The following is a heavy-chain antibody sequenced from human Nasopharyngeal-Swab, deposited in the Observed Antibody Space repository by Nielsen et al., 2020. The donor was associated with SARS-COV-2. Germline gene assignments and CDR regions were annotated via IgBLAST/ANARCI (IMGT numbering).Heavy chain of an antibody. D-gene: IGHD6-19*01. Sequence: GESLKTSCAASGLTLSSYWTHWVRQAPGKGLVWVSRINSDGGSTRDADSVKGRFTISRDNAKNTLYLQMNSLRAEDTAVYYCARPGSSGSYDAFDIWGQGTMVTVSS. CDR3: ARPGSSGSYDAFDI. J-gene: IGHJ3*02. V-gene: IGHV3-74*01. CDR1: GLTLSSYW. CDR2: INSDGGST.